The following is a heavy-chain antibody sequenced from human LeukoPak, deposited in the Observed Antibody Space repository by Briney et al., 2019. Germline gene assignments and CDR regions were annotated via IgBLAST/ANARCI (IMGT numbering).Heavy chain of an antibody. D-gene: IGHD6-19*01. J-gene: IGHJ4*02. CDR2: ISGSGGST. Sequence: GGSLRLSCAASGFTFSSYAMSWVRQAPGKGLEWVSAISGSGGSTYYADSVKGRFTISRDNSKNTLYLQTNSLRAEDTAVYYCAKGSSGWYLYDYWGQGTLVTVSS. CDR1: GFTFSSYA. V-gene: IGHV3-23*01. CDR3: AKGSSGWYLYDY.